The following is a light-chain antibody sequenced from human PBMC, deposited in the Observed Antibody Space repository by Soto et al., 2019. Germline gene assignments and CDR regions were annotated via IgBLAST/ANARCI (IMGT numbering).Light chain of an antibody. CDR3: QHYNSYPSL. CDR1: QSISTW. Sequence: DIQMTQSPSTVSASVGDGVTITCRASQSISTWFAWYQQKPGKAPKLLIYDASTLESGVPSGFNGSGSGTAFHLTISRLQPDYFADYYCQHYNSYPSLFVQGTKLEIK. CDR2: DAS. J-gene: IGKJ2*01. V-gene: IGKV1-5*01.